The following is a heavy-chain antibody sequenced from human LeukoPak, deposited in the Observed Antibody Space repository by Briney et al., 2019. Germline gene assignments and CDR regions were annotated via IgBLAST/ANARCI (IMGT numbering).Heavy chain of an antibody. Sequence: GGSLRLSCAASGFTFSSYDMHWVRQAPGKGLEWVAVISNDGSNKYYADSVKGRSNISRDNSTHTLYLQMNSLRAEDTSVYYCARDRGNWFDPWGQGTLVTVSS. J-gene: IGHJ5*02. D-gene: IGHD3-16*01. CDR1: GFTFSSYD. CDR3: ARDRGNWFDP. V-gene: IGHV3-30-3*01. CDR2: ISNDGSNK.